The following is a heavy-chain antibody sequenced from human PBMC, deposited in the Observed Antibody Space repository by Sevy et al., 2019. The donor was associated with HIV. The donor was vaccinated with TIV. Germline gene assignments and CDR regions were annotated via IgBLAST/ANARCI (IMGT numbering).Heavy chain of an antibody. CDR1: GFTFSSYG. CDR2: IWYDGSNK. CDR3: ARDPRRGLTTVVTNWFDP. Sequence: GVSLRLSCAASGFTFSSYGMHWVRQAPGKGLEWVAVIWYDGSNKYYADSVKGRFTISRDNSKNTLYLQMNSLRAEDTAVYYCARDPRRGLTTVVTNWFDPWGQGTLVTVSS. D-gene: IGHD4-17*01. J-gene: IGHJ5*02. V-gene: IGHV3-33*01.